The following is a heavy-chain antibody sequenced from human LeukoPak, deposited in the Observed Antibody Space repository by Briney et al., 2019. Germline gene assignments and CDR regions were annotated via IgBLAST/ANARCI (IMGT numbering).Heavy chain of an antibody. CDR1: GFTFSDYR. V-gene: IGHV3-74*01. Sequence: PGGSLRLSCAASGFTFSDYRMHWVRQAPGKGLVWVSRINSDGSSTSYADSAKGRFTISRDNAKNTLYLQMNSLRAEDTAVYYCARAPVLLWFGEVDYWGQGTLVTVSS. D-gene: IGHD3-10*01. J-gene: IGHJ4*02. CDR3: ARAPVLLWFGEVDY. CDR2: INSDGSST.